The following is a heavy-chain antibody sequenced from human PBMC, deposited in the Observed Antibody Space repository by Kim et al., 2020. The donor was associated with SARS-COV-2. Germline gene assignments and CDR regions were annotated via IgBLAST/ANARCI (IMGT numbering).Heavy chain of an antibody. D-gene: IGHD2-2*01. Sequence: SETLSLTCTVSGGSISRSSYYWGWIRQPPGKGLEWIGSIYYSGSTYYNPSLKSRVTISVDTSKNQFSLKLSSVTAADTAGYYCARHPGIVVVPAASYFDYWGQGTLVTVSS. J-gene: IGHJ4*02. CDR1: GGSISRSSYY. CDR3: ARHPGIVVVPAASYFDY. CDR2: IYYSGST. V-gene: IGHV4-39*01.